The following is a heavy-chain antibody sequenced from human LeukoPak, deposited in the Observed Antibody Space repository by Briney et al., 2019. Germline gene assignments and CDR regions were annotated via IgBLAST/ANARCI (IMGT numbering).Heavy chain of an antibody. J-gene: IGHJ4*02. CDR1: GFTFSSFE. V-gene: IGHV3-48*03. D-gene: IGHD3-10*01. CDR2: ISRSGDTI. Sequence: PGGSLRLSCAASGFTFSSFEMNWVRQAPGKGLEWVSYISRSGDTIHYADSVKGQFTISRDNAKNSLSLQMNGLRAEDTAVYFCAREGSSYAPSQPFYFDFWGQGTLVTVSS. CDR3: AREGSSYAPSQPFYFDF.